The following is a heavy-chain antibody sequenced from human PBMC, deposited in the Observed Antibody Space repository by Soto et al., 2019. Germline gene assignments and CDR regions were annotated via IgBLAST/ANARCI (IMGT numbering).Heavy chain of an antibody. CDR3: AKDGGRFLEWLLVYIDY. CDR2: ISGSGGST. CDR1: GFTFSSYA. V-gene: IGHV3-23*01. D-gene: IGHD3-3*01. Sequence: EVQLLESGGGLVQPGGSLRLSCAASGFTFSSYAMSWVRQAPGKGLEWVSAISGSGGSTYYADSVKGRFTISRDNSKNTLYLQMNSLRAEDTAVYYCAKDGGRFLEWLLVYIDYWGQGTLVTVSS. J-gene: IGHJ4*02.